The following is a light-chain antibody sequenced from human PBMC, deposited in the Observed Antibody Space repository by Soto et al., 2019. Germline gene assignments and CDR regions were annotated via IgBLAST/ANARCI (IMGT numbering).Light chain of an antibody. Sequence: ENVLTQSPGTLSLSPGEEATLSCRASQSVNNNYLAWYQQIPGQPPRLLIYGASSRATGIPDRFSGRGSGTDFTLTIARLEPEDFSVYYCQQHATSPRKFGQGTKV. CDR1: QSVNNNY. J-gene: IGKJ1*01. V-gene: IGKV3-20*01. CDR2: GAS. CDR3: QQHATSPRK.